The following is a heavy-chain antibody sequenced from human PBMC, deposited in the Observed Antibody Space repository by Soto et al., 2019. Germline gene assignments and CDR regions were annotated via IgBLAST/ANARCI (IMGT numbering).Heavy chain of an antibody. CDR2: ISYDGSNK. Sequence: HPGGSLRLSCAASGFTFSSYGMHWVRQAPGKGLEWVAVISYDGSNKYYADSVKGRFTISRDNSKNTLYLQMNSLRAEDTAVYYCAKGHGGSYLAWYFDLWGRGTLVTVSS. V-gene: IGHV3-30*18. CDR1: GFTFSSYG. J-gene: IGHJ2*01. CDR3: AKGHGGSYLAWYFDL. D-gene: IGHD1-26*01.